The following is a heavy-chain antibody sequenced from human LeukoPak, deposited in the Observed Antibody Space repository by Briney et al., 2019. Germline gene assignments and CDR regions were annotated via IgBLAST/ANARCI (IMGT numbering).Heavy chain of an antibody. CDR1: GFIFTDYF. CDR3: ATDRGWRTSGYYLYYFEY. D-gene: IGHD3-3*01. CDR2: IKHDGGEK. J-gene: IGHJ4*02. V-gene: IGHV3-7*01. Sequence: GGSLRLSCAAYGFIFTDYFMSWVRQAPGKGLEWVASIKHDGGEKYYVDSGRGRFTISRDNTMNSLYLQMSSLRAEDTAVYYCATDRGWRTSGYYLYYFEYWGQGTLVTYSS.